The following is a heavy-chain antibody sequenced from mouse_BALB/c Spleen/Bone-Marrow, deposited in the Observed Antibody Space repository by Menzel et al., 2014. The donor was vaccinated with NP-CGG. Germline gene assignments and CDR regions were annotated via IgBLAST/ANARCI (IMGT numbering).Heavy chain of an antibody. CDR2: IYPGDGDT. CDR3: ARRGLWFAY. J-gene: IGHJ3*01. V-gene: IGHV1-80*01. CDR1: GYAFSSYW. Sequence: QVQLKESGAELVRPGPSVKISCKASGYAFSSYWMNWVKQRPGQGLEWIGQIYPGDGDTNYNGKFKGKATLTADKSSSTAYMQLSGLTSEVSAVYFCARRGLWFAYWGQGTLVTVSA.